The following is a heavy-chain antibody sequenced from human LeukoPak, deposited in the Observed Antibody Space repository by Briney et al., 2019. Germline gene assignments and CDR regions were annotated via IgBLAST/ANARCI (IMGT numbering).Heavy chain of an antibody. CDR2: ISYDGSNK. V-gene: IGHV3-30*03. J-gene: IGHJ4*02. D-gene: IGHD1-26*01. Sequence: GGSLRLSCVGSGFIYGNYWMHWVRQAPGKGLEWVAVISYDGSNKYYADSVKGRFTISRDNSKNTLYLLMNSLRAEDTAVYYCAILDTVGSDYWGQGTLVTVSS. CDR1: GFIYGNYW. CDR3: AILDTVGSDY.